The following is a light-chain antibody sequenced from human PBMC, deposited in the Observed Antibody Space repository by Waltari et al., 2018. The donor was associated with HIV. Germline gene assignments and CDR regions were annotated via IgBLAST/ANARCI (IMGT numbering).Light chain of an antibody. V-gene: IGLV1-51*01. CDR1: GSNTGTNS. Sequence: QSVLTQPPSVSAAPGQKVTISCSASGSNTGTNSVVCYQQLPGTAPKLLIYDNDKRPSGIPDRFSGSKSGASATLGITGLQTEDEADYYCGTWDSTLSVWVFGGGTKLTVL. CDR3: GTWDSTLSVWV. CDR2: DND. J-gene: IGLJ3*02.